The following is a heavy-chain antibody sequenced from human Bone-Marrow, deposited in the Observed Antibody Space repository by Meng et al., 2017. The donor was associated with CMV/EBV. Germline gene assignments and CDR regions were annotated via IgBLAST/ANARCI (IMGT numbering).Heavy chain of an antibody. D-gene: IGHD2-2*02. V-gene: IGHV1-69*05. Sequence: SVKVSCKASGGTFRTYSISWVRQAPGQGLEWMGGIIPVFGTANYAQKFQGRVTITTDESPITTDESTSTAYMELSSLSSEDTAVYYCARGVCSSSSCYTEYFDDWGPGNLVNVSS. CDR1: GGTFRTYS. CDR2: IIPVFGTA. CDR3: ARGVCSSSSCYTEYFDD. J-gene: IGHJ4*02.